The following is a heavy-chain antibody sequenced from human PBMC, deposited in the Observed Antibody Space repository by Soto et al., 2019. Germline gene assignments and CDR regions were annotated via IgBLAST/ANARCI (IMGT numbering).Heavy chain of an antibody. V-gene: IGHV3-23*01. CDR3: AHPRGYGVFDAVDM. CDR1: GFMLSSYA. D-gene: IGHD4-17*01. J-gene: IGHJ3*02. CDR2: INSGGDYT. Sequence: PGGSLRLSCTASGFMLSSYAMNWVRQTPGKGLELVSAINSGGDYTFYTESVRGRFTISRDNSINTLYLQMRSLRAEDTAIYYCAHPRGYGVFDAVDMWGQGTMVTVSS.